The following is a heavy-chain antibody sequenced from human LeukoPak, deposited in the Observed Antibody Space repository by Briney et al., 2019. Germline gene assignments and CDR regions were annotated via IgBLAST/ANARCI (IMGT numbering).Heavy chain of an antibody. CDR1: GGSISSGSYS. CDR3: ARGGDYYDSSPFDY. J-gene: IGHJ4*02. CDR2: IYHSGST. V-gene: IGHV4-30-2*01. D-gene: IGHD3-22*01. Sequence: SETLSLTCAVSGGSISSGSYSWTWIRQPPGKGLEWIGYIYHSGSTNYNPSLKSRVTISVDRSKNQFPLKLSSVTAADTAVYYCARGGDYYDSSPFDYWGQGTLVTVSS.